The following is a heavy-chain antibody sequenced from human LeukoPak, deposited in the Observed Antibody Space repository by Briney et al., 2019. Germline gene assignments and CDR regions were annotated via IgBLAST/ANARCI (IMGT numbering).Heavy chain of an antibody. CDR3: ARDPSILYYFDY. Sequence: AGGSLRLSCAASGFTFSSCAMHWVRQAPGKGLEGVAVISYDGSNKYYADSVKGRFTISRDNSKNTLYLQMNSLRAEDTAVYYCARDPSILYYFDYWGQGTLVTVSS. CDR2: ISYDGSNK. CDR1: GFTFSSCA. V-gene: IGHV3-30-3*01. J-gene: IGHJ4*02. D-gene: IGHD4-11*01.